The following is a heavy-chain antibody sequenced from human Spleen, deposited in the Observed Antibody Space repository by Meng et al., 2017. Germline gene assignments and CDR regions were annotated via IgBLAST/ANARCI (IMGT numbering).Heavy chain of an antibody. CDR1: GGSFSSGGPF. Sequence: VRVQEAGPGLVTPSQPLSLTCAVSGGSFSSGGPFWTWIRQHPGKGLEWIGYISNNGNTYYNPSLKSRLSISVDTSRNQFSLRLNSVTAADTAIYYCARDPGGSGTPGVLEYWGQGTLVTVPS. V-gene: IGHV4-31*11. J-gene: IGHJ4*02. D-gene: IGHD3-10*01. CDR2: ISNNGNT. CDR3: ARDPGGSGTPGVLEY.